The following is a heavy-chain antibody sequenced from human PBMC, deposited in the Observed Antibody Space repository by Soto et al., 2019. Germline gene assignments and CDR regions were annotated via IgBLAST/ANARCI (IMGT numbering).Heavy chain of an antibody. D-gene: IGHD3-10*01. CDR1: GFTFSSYG. CDR3: AKDGGVVRGVIKVYYYYGMDV. J-gene: IGHJ6*02. Sequence: QVQLVESGGGVVQPGRSLRLSCAASGFTFSSYGMHWVRQAPGKGLEWVGVISYDGSNKYYADSVKGRFTISRDNSKNTLYLQMNSLRAEDTAVYYCAKDGGVVRGVIKVYYYYGMDVWGQGTTVTVSS. V-gene: IGHV3-30*18. CDR2: ISYDGSNK.